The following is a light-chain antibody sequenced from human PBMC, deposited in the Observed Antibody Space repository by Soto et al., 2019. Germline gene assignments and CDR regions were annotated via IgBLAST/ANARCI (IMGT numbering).Light chain of an antibody. CDR2: EVI. V-gene: IGLV2-14*01. CDR1: SSDVGRYEY. J-gene: IGLJ1*01. Sequence: QSALTQPASVSGSPGQSITISCTGTSSDVGRYEYVSWYQQHQGKAPRLIIYEVINRSSGVSNRFSGSKSGNTASLTISGLPAEDEADYYCSSYTTSTFLYVFGTGTKLTVL. CDR3: SSYTTSTFLYV.